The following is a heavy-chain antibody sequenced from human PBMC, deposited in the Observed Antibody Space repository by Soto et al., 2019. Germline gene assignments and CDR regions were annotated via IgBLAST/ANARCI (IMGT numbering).Heavy chain of an antibody. J-gene: IGHJ4*02. CDR1: GFTFRTYA. CDR2: IVGDASSI. V-gene: IGHV3-23*03. CDR3: AKDLRPDGRYDLDY. Sequence: HPGGSLRLSCAAYGFTFRTYAMNWVRQAPGKGLEWVAVIVGDASSIDYADPVKGRFTISRDNSKNIMYLQMTSLKVEDTATYFCAKDLRPDGRYDLDYWGQGTQVTVSS. D-gene: IGHD2-15*01.